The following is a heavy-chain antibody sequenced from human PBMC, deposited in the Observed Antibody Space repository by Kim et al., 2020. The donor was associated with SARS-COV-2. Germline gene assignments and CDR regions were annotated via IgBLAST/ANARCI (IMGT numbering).Heavy chain of an antibody. V-gene: IGHV3-9*01. D-gene: IGHD6-19*01. CDR3: AKVGGYSSGWDY. CDR2: ISCNSGSI. J-gene: IGHJ4*02. CDR1: GFTFSGYA. Sequence: GGSLRLSCAGSGFTFSGYAMHWVRQAPGKGLEWVSGISCNSGSIGYADSVKGRFTISRDNAKNSLYLQMNSLRAEDTALYYCAKVGGYSSGWDYWGQGTLVTVSS.